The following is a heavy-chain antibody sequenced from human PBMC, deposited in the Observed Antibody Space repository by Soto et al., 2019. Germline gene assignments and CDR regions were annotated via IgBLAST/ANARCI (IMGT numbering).Heavy chain of an antibody. CDR3: ARDQRVVVVPAAMAVPMDV. J-gene: IGHJ6*03. Sequence: GGSLRLSCAASGFTFDDYGMSWVRQAPGKGLEWVSGINWNGGSTGYADSVKGRFTISRDNAKNSLYLQMNSLRAEDTALYHCARDQRVVVVPAAMAVPMDVWGKGTTVTVSS. CDR1: GFTFDDYG. V-gene: IGHV3-20*01. D-gene: IGHD2-2*01. CDR2: INWNGGST.